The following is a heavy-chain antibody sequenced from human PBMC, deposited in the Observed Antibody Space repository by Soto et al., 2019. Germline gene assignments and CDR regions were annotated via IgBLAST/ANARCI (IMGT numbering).Heavy chain of an antibody. Sequence: EVQLVESGGGLVQPGGSLRLSCAASGFPVSSHYMSWVRQAPGKGLEWASVIYRGGSTYYAAAVKGRCTISSHNSKNTRYLQMNSLRAEDTAVYYCARERRGYCSGGSCAYYFDYWGQGTLVTVSS. CDR3: ARERRGYCSGGSCAYYFDY. CDR1: GFPVSSHY. J-gene: IGHJ4*02. CDR2: IYRGGST. V-gene: IGHV3-53*04. D-gene: IGHD2-15*01.